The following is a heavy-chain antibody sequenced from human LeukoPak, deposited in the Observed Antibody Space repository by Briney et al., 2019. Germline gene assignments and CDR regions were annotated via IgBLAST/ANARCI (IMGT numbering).Heavy chain of an antibody. CDR3: ATEANYYDSSSRIRLYYFDY. CDR2: FDPEDGET. D-gene: IGHD3-22*01. V-gene: IGHV1-24*01. Sequence: ASVKASCKVSGYTLTELSMHWVRQAPGKGLEWMGGFDPEDGETIYAQKFQGRVTMTEDTSTDTAYMELSSLRSGDTAVYYCATEANYYDSSSRIRLYYFDYWGQGTLVTVSS. CDR1: GYTLTELS. J-gene: IGHJ4*02.